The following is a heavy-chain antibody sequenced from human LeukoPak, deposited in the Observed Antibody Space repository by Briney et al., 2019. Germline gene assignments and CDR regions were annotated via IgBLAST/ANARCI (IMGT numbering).Heavy chain of an antibody. Sequence: GGSLRLSCAASGFTFSTYWMSWARQAPGKGPEWVAYIKQDGSEKDYVDSVKGRFTISRDNAKNSLYLQMNSLRGEDTAVYYCARHGGAFDIWGQGTLVTVSS. V-gene: IGHV3-7*01. D-gene: IGHD3-10*01. CDR3: ARHGGAFDI. J-gene: IGHJ3*02. CDR1: GFTFSTYW. CDR2: IKQDGSEK.